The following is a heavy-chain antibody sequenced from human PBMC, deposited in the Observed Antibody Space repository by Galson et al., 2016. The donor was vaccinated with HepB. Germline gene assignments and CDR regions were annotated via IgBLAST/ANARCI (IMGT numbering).Heavy chain of an antibody. CDR1: GGSITSYY. Sequence: SETLSLTCTVSGGSITSYYWSWIRQPPGKGLEWIGYIYFSGITNYNPSLESRVTLSVDTSKKQFSLKLTSVTAADTAVYYCGRDGGYSSASYYYYGIDVGGQGTTVIVSS. D-gene: IGHD6-25*01. CDR2: IYFSGIT. J-gene: IGHJ6*02. CDR3: GRDGGYSSASYYYYGIDV. V-gene: IGHV4-59*01.